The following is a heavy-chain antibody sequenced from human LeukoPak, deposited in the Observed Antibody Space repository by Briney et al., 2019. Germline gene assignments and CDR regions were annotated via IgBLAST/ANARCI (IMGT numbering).Heavy chain of an antibody. CDR3: AREERYFDWLLKPAYYYYMDV. CDR2: IKEGGSEK. J-gene: IGHJ6*03. Sequence: GGSLRLSCAASGFTFSSYWMNWDRQAPGKGLEWVANIKEGGSEKYYVDSVKGRFTISRDNAKNSLYLQMNSLRAEDTAVYYCAREERYFDWLLKPAYYYYMDVWGKGTTVTVSS. CDR1: GFTFSSYW. V-gene: IGHV3-7*01. D-gene: IGHD3-9*01.